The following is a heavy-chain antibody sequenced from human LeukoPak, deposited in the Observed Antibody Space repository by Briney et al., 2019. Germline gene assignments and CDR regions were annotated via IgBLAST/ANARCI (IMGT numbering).Heavy chain of an antibody. J-gene: IGHJ4*02. D-gene: IGHD3-22*01. CDR3: ARGGSYYYDIDY. CDR2: INPSGGST. Sequence: ASVKVSCKASGYTFTGYYMHWVRQAPGQGLEWMGIINPSGGSTSHAQKFQGRVSMTRDTSTSTFYMELSSLRSEDTAVYYCARGGSYYYDIDYWGQGTLVTVSS. V-gene: IGHV1-46*01. CDR1: GYTFTGYY.